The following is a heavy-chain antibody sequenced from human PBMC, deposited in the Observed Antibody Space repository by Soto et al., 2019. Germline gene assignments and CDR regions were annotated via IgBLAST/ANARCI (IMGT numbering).Heavy chain of an antibody. CDR2: INPNNGVT. Sequence: QVQLVQSGAEVKKPGASVKVSCKASGYTFTDYYMNWVRQAPGQGLEWMGWINPNNGVTNYAQKFQGRVTMTRDTSISTAYLGLSRLRSDDTALYYRARGALTGANWFDPWGQGTQVTVSS. V-gene: IGHV1-2*02. CDR1: GYTFTDYY. D-gene: IGHD3-9*01. CDR3: ARGALTGANWFDP. J-gene: IGHJ5*02.